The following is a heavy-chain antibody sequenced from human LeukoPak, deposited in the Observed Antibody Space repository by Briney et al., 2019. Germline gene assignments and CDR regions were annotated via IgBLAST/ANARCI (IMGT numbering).Heavy chain of an antibody. CDR2: ISDDKSKK. Sequence: PGGSLRLSCAASGFTFSSYGMHWARQAPGKGLEWVAVISDDKSKKYYTDSVKGRFTISRDNSKNTLYLQMSSLSAEDTAVYYCAKGPSGSLDYWGQGTLVTVSS. CDR1: GFTFSSYG. CDR3: AKGPSGSLDY. D-gene: IGHD1-26*01. V-gene: IGHV3-30*18. J-gene: IGHJ4*02.